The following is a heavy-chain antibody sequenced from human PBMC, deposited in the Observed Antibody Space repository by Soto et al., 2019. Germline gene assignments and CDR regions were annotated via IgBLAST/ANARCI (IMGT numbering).Heavy chain of an antibody. Sequence: EVQLLESGGGLVQPGGSLRLSCAASGFTFSSYAMSWVRQAPGKGLEWVSAISGSGGSTYYADSVKGRFTISRDNSKNTMYLQMNSLRAEDTAVYYCANGDMITFGGVKYWGQGTLVTVSS. D-gene: IGHD3-16*01. J-gene: IGHJ4*02. V-gene: IGHV3-23*01. CDR2: ISGSGGST. CDR1: GFTFSSYA. CDR3: ANGDMITFGGVKY.